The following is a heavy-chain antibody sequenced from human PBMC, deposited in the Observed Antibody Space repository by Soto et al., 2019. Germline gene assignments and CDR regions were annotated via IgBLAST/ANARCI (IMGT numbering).Heavy chain of an antibody. CDR2: IKSKTYGGTI. CDR1: GFTFTNAW. V-gene: IGHV3-15*01. CDR3: TTGTHD. J-gene: IGHJ4*02. Sequence: GGSLRLSCAASGFTFTNAWMSWVRQAPGKGLEWVGRIKSKTYGGTIDYGAPVKGRFTISRDDSENMLYLQMNSLKTEDTAVYYCTTGTHDWGQGTLVTVSS.